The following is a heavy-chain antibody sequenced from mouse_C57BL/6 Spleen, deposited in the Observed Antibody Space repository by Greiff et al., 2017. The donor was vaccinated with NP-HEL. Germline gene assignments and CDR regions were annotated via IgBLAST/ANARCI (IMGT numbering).Heavy chain of an antibody. CDR3: ARNHWYFDV. CDR1: GYTFTDYY. V-gene: IGHV1-76*01. CDR2: IYPGSGNT. J-gene: IGHJ1*03. Sequence: QVQLKESGAELVRPGASVKLSCKASGYTFTDYYINWVKQRPGQGLEWIARIYPGSGNTYYNEKFKGKATLTAEKSSSTAYMQLSSLTSEDSAVYFCARNHWYFDVWGTGTTVTVSS.